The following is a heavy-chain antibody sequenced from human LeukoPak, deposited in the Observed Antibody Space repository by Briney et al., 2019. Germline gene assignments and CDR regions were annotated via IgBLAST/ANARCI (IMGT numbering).Heavy chain of an antibody. J-gene: IGHJ2*01. CDR2: IYYSGRT. Sequence: SETLSLTCTVSRGSIDGYYWSWIRQPPGKGLEWTGYIYYSGRTNYNPSLKSRVTISVDTSKNQFSLKLNSVIAADTAMYYCARHWMAVAPYWYFDLWGRGTLVTVSS. V-gene: IGHV4-59*08. CDR1: RGSIDGYY. CDR3: ARHWMAVAPYWYFDL. D-gene: IGHD6-19*01.